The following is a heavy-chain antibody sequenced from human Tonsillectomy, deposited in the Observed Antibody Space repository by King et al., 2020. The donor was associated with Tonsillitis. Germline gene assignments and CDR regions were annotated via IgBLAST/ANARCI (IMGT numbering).Heavy chain of an antibody. CDR3: TREYYDSGTYYYGMDV. Sequence: VQLQQSGPGLVQPSQTLSLTCGISGDTVSSNSAAWNWIRRSPSRGLEWLGRTYYRSKWYNDYALSVQSRITINPDTSKNQFSLQLNSVTPEDTAVYYCTREYYDSGTYYYGMDVWGQGTTVTVSS. J-gene: IGHJ6*02. D-gene: IGHD3-10*01. CDR1: GDTVSSNSAA. CDR2: TYYRSKWYN. V-gene: IGHV6-1*01.